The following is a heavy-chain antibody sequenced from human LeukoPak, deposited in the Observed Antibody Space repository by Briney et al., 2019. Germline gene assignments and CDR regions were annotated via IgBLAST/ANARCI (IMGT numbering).Heavy chain of an antibody. CDR2: IYTSGST. Sequence: PSETLSLTCTVSGGSISSGSYYWSWIRQPAGKGLEWIGLIYTSGSTNYNPSLKSRVTISVDTSKNQFSLKLSSVTAADTAVYYCARDNPRYCSSTSCPTDWGQGTLVTVSS. V-gene: IGHV4-61*02. CDR1: GGSISSGSYY. J-gene: IGHJ4*02. D-gene: IGHD2-2*01. CDR3: ARDNPRYCSSTSCPTD.